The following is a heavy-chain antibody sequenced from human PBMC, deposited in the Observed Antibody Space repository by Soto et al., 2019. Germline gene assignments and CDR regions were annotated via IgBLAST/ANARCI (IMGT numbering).Heavy chain of an antibody. D-gene: IGHD2-21*01. J-gene: IGHJ5*02. CDR2: ISSSSSTI. CDR3: ARDVAYCGGDCYPYNWFDP. V-gene: IGHV3-48*01. Sequence: GGSLRLSCAASGFNFSSYSMNWVRQAPGKGLEWVSYISSSSSTIYYADSVKGRFTISRDNAKNSLYLQMNSLRAEDTAVYYCARDVAYCGGDCYPYNWFDPWGQGTLVTVSS. CDR1: GFNFSSYS.